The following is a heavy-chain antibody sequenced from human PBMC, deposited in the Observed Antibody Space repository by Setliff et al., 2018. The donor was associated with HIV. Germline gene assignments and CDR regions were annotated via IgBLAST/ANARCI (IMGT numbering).Heavy chain of an antibody. D-gene: IGHD1-26*01. Sequence: SETLSLTCTVSGGSISSHYWSWIRQPPGKGLEWIGYMYYSGNTNYNPSLKSRVTISVDTSKSKFSLRLSSVTAADTAVYYCATYSAGEGGRGYWGQGRLVTVSS. CDR1: GGSISSHY. V-gene: IGHV4-59*11. CDR3: ATYSAGEGGRGY. J-gene: IGHJ4*02. CDR2: MYYSGNT.